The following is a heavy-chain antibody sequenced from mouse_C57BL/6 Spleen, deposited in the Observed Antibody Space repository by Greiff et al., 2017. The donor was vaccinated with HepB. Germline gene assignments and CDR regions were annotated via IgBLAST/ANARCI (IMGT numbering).Heavy chain of an antibody. CDR1: GFTFSSYA. D-gene: IGHD2-4*01. CDR2: ISDGGSYT. Sequence: VQLKESGGGLVKPGGSLKLSCAASGFTFSSYAMSWVRQTPEKRLEWVATISDGGSYTYYPDNVKGRFTISRDNAKNNLYLQMSHLKSEDTAMYYCAREDDYGWDYWGQGTTLRVSS. V-gene: IGHV5-4*01. J-gene: IGHJ2*01. CDR3: AREDDYGWDY.